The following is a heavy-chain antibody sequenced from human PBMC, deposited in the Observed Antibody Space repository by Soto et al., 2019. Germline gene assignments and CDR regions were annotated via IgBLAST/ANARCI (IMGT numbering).Heavy chain of an antibody. CDR2: IYTSGST. J-gene: IGHJ5*02. D-gene: IGHD2-2*01. CDR3: AREGGPYQSGPAAAYNWFDP. Sequence: PSETLSLTCTVSGGSISSYYWSWIRQPAGKGLEWIGRIYTSGSTNYNPSLKSRVTMSVDTSKNQFSLKLCSVTAADTAVYYCAREGGPYQSGPAAAYNWFDPWGQGTLVTVSS. V-gene: IGHV4-4*07. CDR1: GGSISSYY.